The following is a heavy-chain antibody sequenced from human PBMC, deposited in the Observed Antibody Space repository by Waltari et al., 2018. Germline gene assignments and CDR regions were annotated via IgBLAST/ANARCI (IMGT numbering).Heavy chain of an antibody. CDR1: GFSIANTSPL. D-gene: IGHD3-16*01. J-gene: IGHJ5*02. CDR2: VYYSGST. V-gene: IGHV4-39*01. CDR3: ARAARILITFGGVSAFDP. Sequence: QVQLQASGPGRVKPAETLSLPCMVSGFSIANTSPLWSWSRQPPVKGLEWIGNVYYSGSTYYQPSLNSRVTMSVDTSKNQFSLNLNSVTAANTAVYYCARAARILITFGGVSAFDPWGQGTLVTVSS.